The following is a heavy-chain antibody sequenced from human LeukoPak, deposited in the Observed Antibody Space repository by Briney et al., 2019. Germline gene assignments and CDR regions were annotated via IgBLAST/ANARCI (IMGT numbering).Heavy chain of an antibody. D-gene: IGHD2-15*01. V-gene: IGHV4-59*08. CDR1: GGSISSYY. Sequence: SETLSLTCTVSGGSISSYYWSWIRQPPGKGLEWIGYIYYSGSTNYNPSLKSRVTISVDTSKNQFSLKLSSVPAADTAVYYCAGSFDYWGQGTLVTVSS. CDR3: AGSFDY. CDR2: IYYSGST. J-gene: IGHJ4*02.